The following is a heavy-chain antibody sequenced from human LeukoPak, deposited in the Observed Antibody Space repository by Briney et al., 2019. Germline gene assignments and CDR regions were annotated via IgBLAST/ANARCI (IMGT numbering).Heavy chain of an antibody. Sequence: SETLSLTCTVSGDSISSGNYWGWIRQPPGKGLEWIGSIFHTGSTYFNLSLKSRVTISVDTSKNQFSLRLSSVTAADTAVYYCARASLYASAPLKFDPWGQGTLVTVSS. CDR3: ARASLYASAPLKFDP. V-gene: IGHV4-38-2*02. J-gene: IGHJ5*02. D-gene: IGHD2-8*01. CDR2: IFHTGST. CDR1: GDSISSGNY.